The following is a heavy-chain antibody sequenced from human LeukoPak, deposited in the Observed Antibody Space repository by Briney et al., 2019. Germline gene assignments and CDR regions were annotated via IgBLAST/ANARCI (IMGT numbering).Heavy chain of an antibody. CDR1: GGSFSGYH. CDR3: ARGRYYDYVWGSNRYSSTYFDN. D-gene: IGHD3-16*02. Sequence: HPSETLSLTCAVYGGSFSGYHWSWIRQPPGKGLEWIGEINHSGTTNYNPSLKSRLTISVDKSKNQFSLKLSSVTAADTAVYYCARGRYYDYVWGSNRYSSTYFDNWGQGTLVTVSS. J-gene: IGHJ4*02. V-gene: IGHV4-34*01. CDR2: INHSGTT.